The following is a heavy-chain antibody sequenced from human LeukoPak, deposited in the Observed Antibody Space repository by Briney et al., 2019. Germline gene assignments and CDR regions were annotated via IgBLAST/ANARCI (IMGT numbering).Heavy chain of an antibody. D-gene: IGHD6-6*01. CDR1: GFTFSSYW. Sequence: GGSLRLSCETSGFTFSSYWMTWVRQAPDKGLEWVAVISYDGSNKYYADSVKGRFTISRDNSKNTLYLQMNSLRAEDTAVYYCARGREYSSSSGDYWGQGTLVTVSS. CDR3: ARGREYSSSSGDY. CDR2: ISYDGSNK. J-gene: IGHJ4*02. V-gene: IGHV3-30-3*01.